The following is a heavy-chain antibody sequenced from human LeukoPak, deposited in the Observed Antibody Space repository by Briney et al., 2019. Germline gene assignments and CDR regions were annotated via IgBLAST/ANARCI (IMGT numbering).Heavy chain of an antibody. CDR2: ISSTSSTI. CDR1: GFTFSSFS. CDR3: ARDLISGDYTFDY. J-gene: IGHJ4*02. V-gene: IGHV3-48*02. D-gene: IGHD4-11*01. Sequence: PGGSLRLSCAASGFTFSSFSMNWVRQAPGKGLEWVSYISSTSSTIYYAHSVKGRFTVSRDNAKDSLYLQMNSLRDEDTAVYYCARDLISGDYTFDYWGQGALVTVSS.